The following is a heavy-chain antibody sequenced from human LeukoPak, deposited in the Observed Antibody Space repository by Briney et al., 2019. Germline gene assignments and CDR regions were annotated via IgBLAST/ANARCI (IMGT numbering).Heavy chain of an antibody. CDR3: ARDDDSRGQDY. CDR2: IYYSGST. D-gene: IGHD3-22*01. J-gene: IGHJ4*02. V-gene: IGHV4-59*01. CDR1: GGSISSYY. Sequence: SETLSLTCTVSGGSISSYYWSWIRQPPGKGVEWIGYIYYSGSTNYNPSLKSRVTISVDTSKNQFSLKLSSVTAADTAVYYCARDDDSRGQDYWGQGTLVTVSS.